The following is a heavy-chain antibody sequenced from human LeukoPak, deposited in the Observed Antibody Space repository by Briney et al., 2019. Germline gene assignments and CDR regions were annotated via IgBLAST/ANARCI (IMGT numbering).Heavy chain of an antibody. V-gene: IGHV1-18*01. J-gene: IGHJ4*02. CDR3: ARDRYYDYVWGSYRLDY. CDR1: GYTFTSYD. CDR2: ISAYNGNT. D-gene: IGHD3-16*02. Sequence: ASVKVSCKASGYTFTSYDINWVRQATGQGLEWMGWISAYNGNTNYAQKLQGRVTMTTDTSTSTAYMELRSLRSDDTAVYYCARDRYYDYVWGSYRLDYWGQGTLVTVSS.